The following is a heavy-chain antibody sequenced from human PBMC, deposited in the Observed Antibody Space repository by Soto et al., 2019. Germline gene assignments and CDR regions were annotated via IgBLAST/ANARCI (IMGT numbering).Heavy chain of an antibody. CDR1: GFTFSSYW. CDR3: ARDGYCSGGSCYSVPVFDY. CDR2: IWYDGSNK. Sequence: GGSLRLSCTASGFTFSSYWMSWVRQAPGKGLEWVAVIWYDGSNKYYADSVKGRFTISRDNSKNTLYLQMNSLRAEDTAVYYCARDGYCSGGSCYSVPVFDYWGQGTLVTVSS. J-gene: IGHJ4*02. V-gene: IGHV3-33*08. D-gene: IGHD2-15*01.